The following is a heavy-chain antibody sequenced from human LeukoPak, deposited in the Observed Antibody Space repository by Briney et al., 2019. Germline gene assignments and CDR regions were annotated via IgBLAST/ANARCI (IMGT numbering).Heavy chain of an antibody. CDR3: ARDPGPGTYSSGWYFDL. Sequence: GASVKVSCKASGYTFTSYGISWVRQAPGQGLEWMGWISAYNGNTNYAQKLQGRVTMTTDTSTSTAYMELSSLRSEDTAVYYCARDPGPGTYSSGWYFDLWGRGTLVTVSS. D-gene: IGHD6-19*01. J-gene: IGHJ2*01. CDR2: ISAYNGNT. V-gene: IGHV1-18*01. CDR1: GYTFTSYG.